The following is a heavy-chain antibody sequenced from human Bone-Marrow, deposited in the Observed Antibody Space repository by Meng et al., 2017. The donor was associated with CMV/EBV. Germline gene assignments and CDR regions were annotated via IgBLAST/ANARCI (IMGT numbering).Heavy chain of an antibody. CDR3: ASSSSSSAEEYFQH. Sequence: GSLRLSCKGSGYSFTSYWIGWVRQMPGKGLEWMGNIYPGDSETRYSPSFKGQVTISADKSISTAYLQWSSLKAADTAMYYCASSSSSSAEEYFQHRGQGTLVTFSS. V-gene: IGHV5-51*01. CDR1: GYSFTSYW. CDR2: IYPGDSET. D-gene: IGHD6-6*01. J-gene: IGHJ1*01.